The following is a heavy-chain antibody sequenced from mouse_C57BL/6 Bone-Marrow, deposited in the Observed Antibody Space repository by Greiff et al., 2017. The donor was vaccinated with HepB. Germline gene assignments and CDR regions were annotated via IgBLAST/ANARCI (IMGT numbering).Heavy chain of an antibody. V-gene: IGHV3-6*01. J-gene: IGHJ4*01. Sequence: DVQLQESGPGLVKPSQSLSLTCSVTGYSITSGYYWNWIRQFPGNKLEWMGYISYDGSNNYNPSLKNRISITRDTSKNQFFLKLNSVTTEDTATYYCARDDYGYAMGYWGQGTSVTVSS. CDR2: ISYDGSN. CDR3: ARDDYGYAMGY. D-gene: IGHD1-1*02. CDR1: GYSITSGYY.